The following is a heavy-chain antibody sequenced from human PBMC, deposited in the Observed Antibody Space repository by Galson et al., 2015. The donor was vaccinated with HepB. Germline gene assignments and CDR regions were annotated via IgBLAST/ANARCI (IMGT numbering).Heavy chain of an antibody. CDR1: GFTFSDYA. Sequence: SLRLSCAASGFTFSDYAMHWIRQAPGKGLEYVSGISNNGATTYYADSAKGRFIISRDNSKNTLYLQMSSLKADDTAVYFCVKVIIAAAIRGYFDYWGQGTLVTVSS. CDR3: VKVIIAAAIRGYFDY. V-gene: IGHV3-64D*06. CDR2: ISNNGATT. J-gene: IGHJ4*02. D-gene: IGHD6-25*01.